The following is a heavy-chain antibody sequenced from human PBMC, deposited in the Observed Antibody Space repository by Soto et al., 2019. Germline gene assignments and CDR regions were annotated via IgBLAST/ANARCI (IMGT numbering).Heavy chain of an antibody. CDR1: GFTFSSYS. CDR3: ARGENNWNYYYYYGMDV. CDR2: ISSSSSYI. J-gene: IGHJ6*02. Sequence: SGGSLRLSCAASGFTFSSYSMNWVRQAPGKGLEWVSSISSSSSYIYYADSVKGRFTISRDNAKNSLYLQMNSLRAEDTAVYYCARGENNWNYYYYYGMDVWGQGTTVTVYS. V-gene: IGHV3-21*01. D-gene: IGHD1-20*01.